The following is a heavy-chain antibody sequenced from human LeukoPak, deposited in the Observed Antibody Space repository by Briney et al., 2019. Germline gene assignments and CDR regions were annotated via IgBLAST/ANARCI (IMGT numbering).Heavy chain of an antibody. J-gene: IGHJ4*02. CDR1: GGSFSSYY. D-gene: IGHD6-13*01. CDR3: ARETAAGPSTGIDY. CDR2: IYYSGST. Sequence: SETLSLTCAVYGGSFSSYYWSWIRQPPGKGLEWIGYIYYSGSTNYNPSLKSRVTISVDTSKNQFSLKLSSVTAADTAVYYCARETAAGPSTGIDYWGQGTLVTVSS. V-gene: IGHV4-59*01.